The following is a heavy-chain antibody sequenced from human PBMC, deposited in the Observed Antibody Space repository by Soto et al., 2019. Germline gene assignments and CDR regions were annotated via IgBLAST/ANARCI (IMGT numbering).Heavy chain of an antibody. CDR2: IYYSGST. CDR3: ARHRITIFGVATGWFDP. J-gene: IGHJ5*02. D-gene: IGHD3-3*01. CDR1: GGSISSSSYY. V-gene: IGHV4-39*01. Sequence: SETLSLTCTVSGGSISSSSYYWGWIRQPPGKGLEWIGSIYYSGSTYYNPSLKSRVTISVDTSKNQFSLKLSSVTAADTAVYYCARHRITIFGVATGWFDPRGQGTLVTVS.